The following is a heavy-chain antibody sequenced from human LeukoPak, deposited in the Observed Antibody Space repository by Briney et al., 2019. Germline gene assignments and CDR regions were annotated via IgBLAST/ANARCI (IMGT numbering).Heavy chain of an antibody. CDR2: IYSGGST. Sequence: GGSLRLSCAASGLTVSSNYMSWVRQAPGKGLEWVSVIYSGGSTYYTDSVKGRFTISRDNSKNTLYLQMNSLRAEDTAVYYCAKDFYGGSYYFDYWGQGTLVTVSS. CDR3: AKDFYGGSYYFDY. D-gene: IGHD1-26*01. V-gene: IGHV3-53*01. CDR1: GLTVSSNY. J-gene: IGHJ4*02.